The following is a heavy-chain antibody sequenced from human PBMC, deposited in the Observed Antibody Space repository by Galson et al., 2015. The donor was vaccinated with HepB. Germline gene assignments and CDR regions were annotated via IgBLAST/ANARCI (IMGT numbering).Heavy chain of an antibody. CDR3: ARVWRYSGSGTYFKSEVKNDY. Sequence: ETLSLTCTVYGGSFSGYYWSWIRQPPRKGLEWIGEANHSGSTNYNSSLKSRVTISLDTSKNQFSLKLSSVTAADTAVYYCARVWRYSGSGTYFKSEVKNDYWGQGTLVTASS. J-gene: IGHJ4*02. D-gene: IGHD3-10*01. CDR1: GGSFSGYY. CDR2: ANHSGST. V-gene: IGHV4-34*01.